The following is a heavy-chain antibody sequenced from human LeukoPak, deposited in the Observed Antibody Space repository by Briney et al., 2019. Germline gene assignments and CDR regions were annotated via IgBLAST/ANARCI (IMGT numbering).Heavy chain of an antibody. V-gene: IGHV3-15*01. Sequence: GGSLRLSCEASGFTFSNAWMTWVRQAPGKGLEWVGRIRSKTDGGTTDYAAPVKDRFIISRDDSTNTLYLQMNSLKTEDTAIYYCSTWTDLYDYRGQGTLVTVSS. CDR3: STWTDLYDY. CDR1: GFTFSNAW. J-gene: IGHJ4*02. CDR2: IRSKTDGGTT. D-gene: IGHD3/OR15-3a*01.